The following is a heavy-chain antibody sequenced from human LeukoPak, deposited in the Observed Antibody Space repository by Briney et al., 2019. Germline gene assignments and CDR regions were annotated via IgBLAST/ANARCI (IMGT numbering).Heavy chain of an antibody. J-gene: IGHJ4*02. CDR2: IYYSGST. CDR1: GGSISSGGYY. D-gene: IGHD6-19*01. Sequence: SETLSLTCTVSGGSISSGGYYWSWIRQHPGKGLEWSGYIYYSGSTYYNPSLKSRVTISVDTPKNQFSLKLSSVTAVDTAVYYCARPYSSGWYYFAYRGQATLVTVPS. V-gene: IGHV4-31*03. CDR3: ARPYSSGWYYFAY.